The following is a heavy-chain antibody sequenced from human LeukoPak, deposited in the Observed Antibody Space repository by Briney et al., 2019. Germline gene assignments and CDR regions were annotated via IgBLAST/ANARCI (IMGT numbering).Heavy chain of an antibody. Sequence: PGGSLRLSCTASGFTFSTYSMNWVRQAPGRGLEWVSYISGSSSSSDGGAKQYADSVKGRFTISRDNSKNTLYLQMNSLKTDDTAVYYCANYGDYQYFDYWGQGTPVTVSS. CDR3: ANYGDYQYFDY. V-gene: IGHV3-48*01. CDR1: GFTFSTYS. D-gene: IGHD4-17*01. J-gene: IGHJ4*02. CDR2: ISGSSSSSDGGAK.